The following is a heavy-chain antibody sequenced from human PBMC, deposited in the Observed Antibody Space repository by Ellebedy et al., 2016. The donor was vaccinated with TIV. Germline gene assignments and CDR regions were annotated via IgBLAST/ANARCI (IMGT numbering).Heavy chain of an antibody. CDR3: ARVGTEPVTVDDYYYYMDV. D-gene: IGHD1-14*01. Sequence: SETLSLTCTVSGGSISSYYWSWIRQPPGKGLEWIGYVYYSGSTNYNPSLESRVTISVDTSKNQFSLNLRSVTAADTAVYYCARVGTEPVTVDDYYYYMDVWGKGTTVTVSS. CDR1: GGSISSYY. V-gene: IGHV4-59*01. CDR2: VYYSGST. J-gene: IGHJ6*03.